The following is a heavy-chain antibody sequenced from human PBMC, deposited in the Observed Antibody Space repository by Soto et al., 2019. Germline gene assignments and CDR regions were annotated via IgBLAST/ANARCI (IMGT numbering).Heavy chain of an antibody. Sequence: QVQLQQWGAGLLKPSETLSLTCAVYGGSFSGYYWSWIRQPPGKGLEWIGEINHSGSTNYNPSLKSRVTISVYTSKNQFSLNLSSVTAADTAVYYCARGGMAARGRGDIDYWGQGTLVTVSS. CDR2: INHSGST. V-gene: IGHV4-34*01. D-gene: IGHD6-6*01. J-gene: IGHJ4*02. CDR3: ARGGMAARGRGDIDY. CDR1: GGSFSGYY.